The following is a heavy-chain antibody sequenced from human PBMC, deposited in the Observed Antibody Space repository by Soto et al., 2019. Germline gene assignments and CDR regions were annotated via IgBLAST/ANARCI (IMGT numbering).Heavy chain of an antibody. D-gene: IGHD6-19*01. CDR2: ISAYNGNT. J-gene: IGHJ4*02. V-gene: IGHV1-18*01. CDR1: CYTFTSYG. CDR3: ARDSDSSGWYYFDY. Sequence: ASVKVSFKASCYTFTSYGISWLRQALGQVLEWMGWISAYNGNTNYAQKLQGRVTTTTDTSTSTAYMELRSLRSDDTAVYYCARDSDSSGWYYFDYWGQGTLVTVS.